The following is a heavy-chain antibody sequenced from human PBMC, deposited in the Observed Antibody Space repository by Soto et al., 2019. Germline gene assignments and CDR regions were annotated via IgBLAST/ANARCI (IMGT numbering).Heavy chain of an antibody. CDR2: ISTTSSTI. Sequence: GGSLRLSCAASGFTFSSYGMNWVRQAPGKGLEWVSYISTTSSTIYYADSVKGRFTISRDNAKNSLYLQMNSLTVADTAVYYCARNFGYWGQGTLVTVSS. CDR3: ARNFGY. CDR1: GFTFSSYG. V-gene: IGHV3-48*01. J-gene: IGHJ4*02.